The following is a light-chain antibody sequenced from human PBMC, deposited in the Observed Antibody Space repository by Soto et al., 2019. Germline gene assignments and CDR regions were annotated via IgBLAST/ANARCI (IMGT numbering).Light chain of an antibody. CDR3: QQYGASPPYT. CDR2: GAS. J-gene: IGKJ2*01. V-gene: IGKV3-20*01. Sequence: EIVLTQSPGTLSLSPGERATLSCMASQSVSSSYLAWYQQKPGQAPRLLIYGASSRATGIPDRFSGSGSGTDFTLTISRLEPEDSAVYYCQQYGASPPYTFGQGTKVDIK. CDR1: QSVSSSY.